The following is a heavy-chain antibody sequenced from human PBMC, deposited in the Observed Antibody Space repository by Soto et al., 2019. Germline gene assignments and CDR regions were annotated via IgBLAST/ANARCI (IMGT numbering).Heavy chain of an antibody. V-gene: IGHV3-7*01. Sequence: GGSLRLSCAVSGFTFSNYWMNWVRQAPGKGLEWVANINEDGSEKYYVDSAKGRFTISRDNAKNSLYLQMSSLRAEDTALYYCARDLFDYWGQGTLVTVSS. CDR3: ARDLFDY. CDR1: GFTFSNYW. CDR2: INEDGSEK. J-gene: IGHJ4*02.